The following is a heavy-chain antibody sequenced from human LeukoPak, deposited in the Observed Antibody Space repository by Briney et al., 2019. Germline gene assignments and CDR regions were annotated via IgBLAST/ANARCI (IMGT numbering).Heavy chain of an antibody. CDR2: IYYSGST. CDR3: ARELVAAAGRVFDY. CDR1: GGSISSYY. Sequence: SETLSLTCTVSGGSISSYYWSWIRQPPGKGLEWIGYIYYSGSTNYNPSLKSRVTISIDTSKNQFSLKLSSVTAADTAVYYCARELVAAAGRVFDYWGQGTPVTVSS. J-gene: IGHJ4*02. V-gene: IGHV4-59*01. D-gene: IGHD6-13*01.